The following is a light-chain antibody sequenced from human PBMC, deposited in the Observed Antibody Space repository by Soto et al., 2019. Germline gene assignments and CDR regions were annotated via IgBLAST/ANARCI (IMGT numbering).Light chain of an antibody. J-gene: IGLJ1*01. V-gene: IGLV2-14*03. CDR1: SSDVGRYNA. CDR3: SSYTVSGSYV. CDR2: DVS. Sequence: QSALTQPASVSGSPGQSITISCSGTSSDVGRYNAVSWYQQHPGKVPQIMIYDVSIRPSGISDRFSASKSGNMASLTISGLQAEDEADYYCSSYTVSGSYVFGTGTKVTVL.